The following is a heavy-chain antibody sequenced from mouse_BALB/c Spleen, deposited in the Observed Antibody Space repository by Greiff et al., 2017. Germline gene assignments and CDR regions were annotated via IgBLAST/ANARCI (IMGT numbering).Heavy chain of an antibody. CDR3: TRGGDGYLFAY. CDR2: IYPSDSYT. Sequence: QVQLQQPGAELVRPGASVKLSCKASGYTFTSYWINWVKQRPGQGLEWIGNIYPSDSYTNYNQKFKDKATLTVDKSSSTAYMQLSSPTSEDSAVYYWTRGGDGYLFAYWGQGTLVTVSA. D-gene: IGHD2-3*01. V-gene: IGHV1-69*02. J-gene: IGHJ3*01. CDR1: GYTFTSYW.